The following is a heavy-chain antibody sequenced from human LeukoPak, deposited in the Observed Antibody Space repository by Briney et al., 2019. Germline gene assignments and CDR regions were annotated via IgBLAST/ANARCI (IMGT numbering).Heavy chain of an antibody. D-gene: IGHD3-10*01. J-gene: IGHJ4*02. CDR2: ISSSSSYI. CDR3: ARESYYYGSGSCIDY. Sequence: GGSLRLSCAASGFTFSSYSMNWVRQAPGKGLEWVSSISSSSSYIYYADSVKGRFTISRDNAKNSLYLQMNSLRAEDTAVYYCARESYYYGSGSCIDYWGQGTLVTVSS. V-gene: IGHV3-21*01. CDR1: GFTFSSYS.